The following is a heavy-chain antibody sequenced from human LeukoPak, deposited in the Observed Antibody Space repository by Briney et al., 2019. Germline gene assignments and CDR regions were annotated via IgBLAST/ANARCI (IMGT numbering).Heavy chain of an antibody. D-gene: IGHD1-26*01. V-gene: IGHV3-30*04. CDR3: ARGGGSYTIGY. CDR2: ISYDGSNK. Sequence: GSLRLSCAASGFTFSSYAMHWVRQAPGKGLEWVAVISYDGSNKYYADSVKGRFTISRDNSKNTLYLQMNGLRAEDTAVYYCARGGGSYTIGYWGQGTLVTVSS. CDR1: GFTFSSYA. J-gene: IGHJ4*02.